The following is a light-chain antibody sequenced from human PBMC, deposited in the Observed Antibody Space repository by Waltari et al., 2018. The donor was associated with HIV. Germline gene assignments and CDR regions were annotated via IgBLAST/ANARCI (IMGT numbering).Light chain of an antibody. CDR3: QQTYGSPRT. J-gene: IGKJ2*01. Sequence: DIPMTQSPSSLSASIGDSVTITCRTSQNIVSYLNWFQQKSDKAPKLLIYAASILQSGVPSRFSGSGSGTEFTLTINNLQPEDFATYFCQQTYGSPRTFGQGTKLDI. CDR1: QNIVSY. V-gene: IGKV1-39*01. CDR2: AAS.